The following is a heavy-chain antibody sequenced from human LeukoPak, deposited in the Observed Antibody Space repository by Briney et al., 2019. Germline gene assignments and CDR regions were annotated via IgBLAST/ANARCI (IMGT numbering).Heavy chain of an antibody. J-gene: IGHJ4*02. CDR1: GGSISSSNW. D-gene: IGHD3-16*02. CDR3: ARDGYYYDYVWGSYRHFDY. CDR2: IYHSGST. V-gene: IGHV4-4*02. Sequence: SETLSLTCAVSGGSISSSNWWSWVRQPPGKGLEWIGEIYHSGSTNYNPSLKSRVTISVDKSKNQLSLKLSSVTAADTAVYYCARDGYYYDYVWGSYRHFDYWGREPWSPSPQ.